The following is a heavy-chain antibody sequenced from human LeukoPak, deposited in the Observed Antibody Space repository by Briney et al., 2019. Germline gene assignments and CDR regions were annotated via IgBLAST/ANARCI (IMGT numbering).Heavy chain of an antibody. D-gene: IGHD1-26*01. V-gene: IGHV4-39*02. CDR2: VYYDGNT. CDR3: TKDSGHHRTDC. CDR1: GGSINRSSYC. J-gene: IGHJ4*02. Sequence: KPSETLSLTCSVSGGSINRSSYCWGWIRQAPGKGLEWIGSVYYDGNTYYNPNPSLKSRATVSMDTSRNQFSLKLRSVTAADTAVYYCTKDSGHHRTDCWGQGTLVTVSS.